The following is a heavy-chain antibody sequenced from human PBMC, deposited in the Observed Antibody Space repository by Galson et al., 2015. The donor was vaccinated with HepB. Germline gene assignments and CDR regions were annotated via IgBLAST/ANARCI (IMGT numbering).Heavy chain of an antibody. D-gene: IGHD1-26*01. CDR1: GGSISSYY. CDR2: IYYSGST. CDR3: ARAVEWELGFDY. V-gene: IGHV4-59*01. Sequence: SETLSLTCTVSGGSISSYYWSWIRQPPGKGLEWIGYIYYSGSTNYNPSLKSRVTISVDTSKNQFSLKLSSVTAADTAVYYCARAVEWELGFDYWGQGTLVTVSS. J-gene: IGHJ4*02.